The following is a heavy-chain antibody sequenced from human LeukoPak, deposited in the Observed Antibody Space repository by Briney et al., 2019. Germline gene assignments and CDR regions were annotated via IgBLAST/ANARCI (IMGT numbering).Heavy chain of an antibody. CDR2: ISGSGGST. D-gene: IGHD6-13*01. CDR3: ARAPLLVAGYSSSWYGSY. J-gene: IGHJ4*02. Sequence: GGSLRLSCAASGFTFSSYAMSWVRQAPGKGLEWVSAISGSGGSTYYADSVKGRFTISRDNAKNSLYLQMNSLRAEDTAVYYCARAPLLVAGYSSSWYGSYWGQGTLVTVSS. CDR1: GFTFSSYA. V-gene: IGHV3-23*01.